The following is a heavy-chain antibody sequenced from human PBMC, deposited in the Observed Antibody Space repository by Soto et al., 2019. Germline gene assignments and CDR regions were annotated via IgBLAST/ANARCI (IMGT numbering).Heavy chain of an antibody. CDR1: GDTFTDYY. V-gene: IGHV1-46*01. CDR3: ARGGHVVVVTAAFDY. J-gene: IGHJ4*02. CDR2: VNPSGGHT. Sequence: QVQLMQSGAEVKKPGASVKVSCKASGDTFTDYYIHWVRQAPGQGLEWMGTVNPSGGHTTYAQHFLGRVTMTRDTSTSTISMELTSLTSDATAIYYCARGGHVVVVTAAFDYWGQGTLVTVSS. D-gene: IGHD2-21*02.